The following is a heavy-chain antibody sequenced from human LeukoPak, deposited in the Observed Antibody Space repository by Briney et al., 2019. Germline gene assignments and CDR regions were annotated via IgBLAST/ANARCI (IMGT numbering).Heavy chain of an antibody. CDR2: IYTSGST. CDR3: ARLDTTTNAFDI. D-gene: IGHD5-18*01. V-gene: IGHV4-61*02. Sequence: SQTLCLTCTVSGGSISSGSYSWNWIRQPAGKGLEWIGRIYTSGSTNYNPSLKSRVTISIDTSKNQFSLKLSSVTAADTAAYYCARLDTTTNAFDIWGQGTMVTVSS. CDR1: GGSISSGSYS. J-gene: IGHJ3*02.